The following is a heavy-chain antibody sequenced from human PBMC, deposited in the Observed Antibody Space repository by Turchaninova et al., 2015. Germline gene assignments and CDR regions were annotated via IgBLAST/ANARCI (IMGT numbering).Heavy chain of an antibody. CDR3: ARTRGYLDA. Sequence: QVQLQQSGPGLVKPSQTLSLTCAISGDSVSSDSAAWNWIRQSPSRGLGGLGRTYYRSKWYREYAASGKSGKSINPHTSQNQFSLHLNSVPPEDTAVYFCARTRGYLDAWGKGTTVTVSS. CDR2: TYYRSKWYR. V-gene: IGHV6-1*01. J-gene: IGHJ6*03. CDR1: GDSVSSDSAA.